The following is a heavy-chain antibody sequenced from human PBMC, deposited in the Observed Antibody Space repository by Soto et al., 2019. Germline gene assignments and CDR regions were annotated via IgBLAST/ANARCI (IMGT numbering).Heavy chain of an antibody. Sequence: QVQLVESGRGVVQPGRSLRLSCAASGFTFSSYAMHWVRQAPGKGLEWVAVISYDGSNKYYADSVKGRFTISRDNSKNTLYLQMNSLRAEDTAVYYCARDRWRGCNSGVLDYWGQGTLVTVSS. CDR2: ISYDGSNK. CDR1: GFTFSSYA. D-gene: IGHD3-3*01. V-gene: IGHV3-30-3*01. CDR3: ARDRWRGCNSGVLDY. J-gene: IGHJ4*02.